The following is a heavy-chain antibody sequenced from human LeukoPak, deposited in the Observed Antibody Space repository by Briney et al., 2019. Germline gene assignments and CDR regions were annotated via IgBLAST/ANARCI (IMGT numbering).Heavy chain of an antibody. CDR3: AKDMRWGRLAGADDFDY. J-gene: IGHJ4*02. CDR1: GFTFSTYA. V-gene: IGHV3-23*01. D-gene: IGHD7-27*01. CDR2: TLGSGGNT. Sequence: GGSLRLSCAASGFTFSTYAMNWVRQAPGKGLEWVSGTLGSGGNTYYADSVKGRFTISRDNSRNTLYLQINSLRAEDTAIYYCAKDMRWGRLAGADDFDYWGQGALVTVSS.